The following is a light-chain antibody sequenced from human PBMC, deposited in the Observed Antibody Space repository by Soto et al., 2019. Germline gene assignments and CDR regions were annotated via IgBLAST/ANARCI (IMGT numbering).Light chain of an antibody. V-gene: IGLV2-14*01. J-gene: IGLJ1*01. CDR1: SSDVGGYNY. CDR3: SSYTSSSSYV. CDR2: EVS. Sequence: QSVLTQPASVSGSPGQSITTSCTGTSSDVGGYNYVSWYQQHPGKAPKLMIYEVSNRPSGVPNRFSGSKSGNTASLTISGLQAEDEADYYCSSYTSSSSYVFGTGTKVTVL.